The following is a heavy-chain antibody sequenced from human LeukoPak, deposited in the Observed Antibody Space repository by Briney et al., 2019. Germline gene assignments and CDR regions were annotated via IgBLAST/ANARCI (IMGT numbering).Heavy chain of an antibody. Sequence: ASEKVSCKVSGYTLTELSMHWVRQAPGKGLEWMGGFDPEDGETIYAQKFQGRVTMTEDTSTDTAYMELSSLRSGDTAVYYCATGGYPYNWFDPWGQGTLVTVSS. CDR3: ATGGYPYNWFDP. V-gene: IGHV1-24*01. D-gene: IGHD3-22*01. J-gene: IGHJ5*02. CDR2: FDPEDGET. CDR1: GYTLTELS.